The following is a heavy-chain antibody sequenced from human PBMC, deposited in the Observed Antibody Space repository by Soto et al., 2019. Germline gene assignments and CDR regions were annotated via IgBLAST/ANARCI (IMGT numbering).Heavy chain of an antibody. V-gene: IGHV3-23*01. Sequence: PGGSLRLSCTASGFTFSSHAMSWVRQAPGQGLEWVSSIRGSGTSTYYADSVKGRFTISRDNSNNTLYLQMNSLSAEDTALYFCTKLAYDSGDYGGFDYWGQGTLVTVSS. D-gene: IGHD4-17*01. CDR3: TKLAYDSGDYGGFDY. CDR1: GFTFSSHA. J-gene: IGHJ4*02. CDR2: IRGSGTST.